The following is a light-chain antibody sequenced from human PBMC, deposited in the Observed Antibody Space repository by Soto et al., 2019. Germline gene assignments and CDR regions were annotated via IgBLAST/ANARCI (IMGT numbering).Light chain of an antibody. CDR3: SSYTTSGSLV. Sequence: QSVLTQPASVSGSPGQSITISCTGTNSDVGGYNYVSWYQQHPGKAPKLMIYDVSNRPSGVSNRFSGSKSGNTASLTISGLQAEDEADYYCSSYTTSGSLVFGGGTQLTVL. J-gene: IGLJ2*01. CDR1: NSDVGGYNY. CDR2: DVS. V-gene: IGLV2-14*01.